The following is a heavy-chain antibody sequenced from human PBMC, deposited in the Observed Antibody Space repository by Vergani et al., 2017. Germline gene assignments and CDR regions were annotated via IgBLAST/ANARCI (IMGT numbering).Heavy chain of an antibody. CDR3: ARENYDYVWGSYRYLTDY. D-gene: IGHD3-16*02. J-gene: IGHJ4*02. CDR1: GASIRSSNYY. V-gene: IGHV4-39*07. CDR2: IYHSGST. Sequence: QLQLQESGPGLVKPSATLSLTCSVSGASIRSSNYYWGWIRQPPGKGLEWIGSIYHSGSTYYNPSLKSRVTISVDTSKNQFSLKLSSVTAADTAVYYCARENYDYVWGSYRYLTDYWGQGTLVTVSS.